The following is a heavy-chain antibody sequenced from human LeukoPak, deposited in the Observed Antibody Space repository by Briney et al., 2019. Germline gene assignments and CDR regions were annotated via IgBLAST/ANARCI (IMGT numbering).Heavy chain of an antibody. Sequence: SETLSLTCTVSGGSISSYYWSWIRQPPGKGLEWIGYIYYSGSTNYNPSLKSRVTISVDTSKNQFSLKLSSVTAADTAVYYCARGGGSGWGAFDIWGQGTMVTVSS. J-gene: IGHJ3*02. V-gene: IGHV4-59*01. D-gene: IGHD6-19*01. CDR1: GGSISSYY. CDR2: IYYSGST. CDR3: ARGGGSGWGAFDI.